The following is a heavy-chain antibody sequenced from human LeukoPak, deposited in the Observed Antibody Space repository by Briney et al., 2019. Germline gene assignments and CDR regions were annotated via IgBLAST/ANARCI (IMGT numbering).Heavy chain of an antibody. CDR1: GYTFSHHG. CDR3: ARPRDWSGYYHPNYYGMDV. V-gene: IGHV1-18*01. D-gene: IGHD3-3*01. Sequence: ASVNVSCKASGYTFSHHGISWVRQAPGQGLEWMGWISCYNGDTMYAQNVQGRVTMTTDTSTRTAYMELRSLRSDDTAMYYCARPRDWSGYYHPNYYGMDVWGQGTTVTVSS. CDR2: ISCYNGDT. J-gene: IGHJ6*02.